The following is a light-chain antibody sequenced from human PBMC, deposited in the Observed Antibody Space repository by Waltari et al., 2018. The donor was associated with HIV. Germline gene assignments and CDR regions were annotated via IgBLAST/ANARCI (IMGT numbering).Light chain of an antibody. CDR2: NNN. Sequence: QSVLTQPPSASATPGQRVTISCSGSSSNIGTNTVNWYHQLPGAAPKLLIYNNNQRPSGVPDRFSGSRSGTSASLAISGLRSEDEAHYFCAAWDDSLNGPLFGGGTKVTVL. CDR3: AAWDDSLNGPL. V-gene: IGLV1-44*01. J-gene: IGLJ3*02. CDR1: SSNIGTNT.